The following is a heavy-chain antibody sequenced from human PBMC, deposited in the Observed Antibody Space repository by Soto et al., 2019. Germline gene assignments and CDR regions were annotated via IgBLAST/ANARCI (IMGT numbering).Heavy chain of an antibody. D-gene: IGHD3-22*01. J-gene: IGHJ6*02. V-gene: IGHV1-24*01. CDR1: GYTLTELS. CDR3: ATDLWDSSGPLGGMDV. CDR2: FDPEDGET. Sequence: ASVKVSCKVSGYTLTELSMHWVRQAPGKGLEWMGGFDPEDGETIYAQKFQGRVTMTEDTSTDTAYMELSSLRSEDTAVYYCATDLWDSSGPLGGMDVWGQGTTVTVSS.